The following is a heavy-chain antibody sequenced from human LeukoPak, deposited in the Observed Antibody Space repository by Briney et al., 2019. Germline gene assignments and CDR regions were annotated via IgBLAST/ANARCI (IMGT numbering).Heavy chain of an antibody. CDR2: IKQDGSEK. J-gene: IGHJ5*01. Sequence: GGSLRLSCAASGFTFSNHWMSWVRQAPGKGLEWVANIKQDGSEKYYVDSLKGRFTISRDNAKNSLYLQMNSLRAEDTAVYYCARIAAAGFDCWGQGTLVTVSS. D-gene: IGHD6-13*01. V-gene: IGHV3-7*03. CDR3: ARIAAAGFDC. CDR1: GFTFSNHW.